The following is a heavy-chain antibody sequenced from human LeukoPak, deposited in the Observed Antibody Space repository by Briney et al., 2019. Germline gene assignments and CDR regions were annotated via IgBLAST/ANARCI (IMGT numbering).Heavy chain of an antibody. D-gene: IGHD1-26*01. Sequence: SETLSLTCTVSGGSISSYYWSWIRQPPGKGLEWIGYIYYSGSTNYNPSLKSRVTISVDTSRNQFSLKLSSVTAADTAVYYCARGGTVRNGMDVWGQGTTVTVS. CDR3: ARGGTVRNGMDV. J-gene: IGHJ6*02. CDR2: IYYSGST. CDR1: GGSISSYY. V-gene: IGHV4-59*01.